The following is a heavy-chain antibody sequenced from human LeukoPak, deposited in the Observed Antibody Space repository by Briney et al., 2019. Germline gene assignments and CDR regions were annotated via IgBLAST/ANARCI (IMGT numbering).Heavy chain of an antibody. J-gene: IGHJ4*02. CDR1: GFTFSNYG. V-gene: IGHV3-30*18. CDR2: ISSDGNNN. Sequence: GGSLRLSCAASGFTFSNYGMHWVRQAPGKGLEWVAVISSDGNNNYYADSVKGRFTISRDNSKNTLSLQMNSLRPEDAAVYYCAKAVRGIQLCPDYWGQGTLVTVSS. CDR3: AKAVRGIQLCPDY. D-gene: IGHD5-18*01.